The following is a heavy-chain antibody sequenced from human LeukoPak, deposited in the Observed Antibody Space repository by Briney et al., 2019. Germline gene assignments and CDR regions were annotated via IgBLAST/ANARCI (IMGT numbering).Heavy chain of an antibody. V-gene: IGHV3-74*01. J-gene: IGHJ4*02. Sequence: PGGSLRLSCAASGFTFSSHWMHWVRQAPGKGLVWVSRINTDGSSTDYADSVKGRFTISRDNSKNTLYLQMNSLRAEDTAVYYCAKDPGGYSGYDAFDYWGQGTLVTVSS. CDR3: AKDPGGYSGYDAFDY. CDR2: INTDGSST. D-gene: IGHD5-12*01. CDR1: GFTFSSHW.